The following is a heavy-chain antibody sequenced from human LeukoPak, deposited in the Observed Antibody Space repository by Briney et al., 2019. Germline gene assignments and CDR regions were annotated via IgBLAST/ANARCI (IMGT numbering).Heavy chain of an antibody. CDR2: IHSSGYT. J-gene: IGHJ4*02. V-gene: IGHV4-39*01. D-gene: IGHD3-10*01. CDR3: ARRYYYGSGSYFFDY. Sequence: SETLSLTCTVSGGSIRSSSFYWGWIRQPPGKGLEWIGSIHSSGYTSYTPSLKSRVAISVDTSKNQFSLRLRSVTAPDTAVYYCARRYYYGSGSYFFDYWGQGTLVTVSS. CDR1: GGSIRSSSFY.